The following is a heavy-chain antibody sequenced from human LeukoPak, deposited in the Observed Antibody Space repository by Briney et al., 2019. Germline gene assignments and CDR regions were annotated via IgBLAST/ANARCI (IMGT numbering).Heavy chain of an antibody. Sequence: SETMSLTCTVSGGSISSGSYYWNWIRQHPEKGLEWIGYIYYSGSTYYNPSLESRVTISLDTSKNQFSLNLNSVTAADTAVYYCAKNAPLSAFDIWGQGTMVTVSS. CDR1: GGSISSGSYY. CDR2: IYYSGST. V-gene: IGHV4-31*03. D-gene: IGHD1-1*01. J-gene: IGHJ3*02. CDR3: AKNAPLSAFDI.